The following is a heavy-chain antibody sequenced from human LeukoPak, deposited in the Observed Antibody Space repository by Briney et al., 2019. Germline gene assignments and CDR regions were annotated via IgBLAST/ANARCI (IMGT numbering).Heavy chain of an antibody. CDR3: ARTYGSGSYYVFDY. J-gene: IGHJ4*02. CDR1: GFSLSTSGMC. V-gene: IGHV2-70*11. CDR2: LDWDDDK. D-gene: IGHD3-10*01. Sequence: SGPTLVNPTQTLTLTCTFSGFSLSTSGMCVSWIRQPPGKALEWLARLDWDDDKYYSTSLKTRLTISKDTSKNQVVLTMTNMDPVDTATYYCARTYGSGSYYVFDYWGQGTLVTVSS.